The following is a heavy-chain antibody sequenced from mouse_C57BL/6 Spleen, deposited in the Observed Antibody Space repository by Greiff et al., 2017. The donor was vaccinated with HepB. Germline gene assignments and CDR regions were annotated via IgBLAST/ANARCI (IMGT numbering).Heavy chain of an antibody. V-gene: IGHV1-42*01. CDR2: INPSTGGT. J-gene: IGHJ1*03. CDR1: GYSFTGYY. Sequence: VQLQQSGPELVKPGASVKISCKASGYSFTGYYMNWVKQSPEKSLEWIGEINPSTGGTTYNQKFKAKATLTVDKSSSTAYMQLKSLTSEDSAVYYCASPPGVTTVVAHWYFDVWGTGTTVTVSS. CDR3: ASPPGVTTVVAHWYFDV. D-gene: IGHD1-1*01.